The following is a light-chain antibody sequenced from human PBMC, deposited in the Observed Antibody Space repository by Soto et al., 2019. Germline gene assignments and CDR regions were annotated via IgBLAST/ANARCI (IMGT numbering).Light chain of an antibody. Sequence: VMTETTGARSAAPGQAASISCRSSQVLPHLTGETFLVWYLQKPGQSPQLLIYEASTRVSGVPDRFSGSGSGTAFTLEISRVETEDVGIYYCMKCTHLPPTFGQGTRLDIK. CDR1: QVLPHLTGETF. V-gene: IGKV2-29*03. CDR2: EAS. J-gene: IGKJ5*01. CDR3: MKCTHLPPT.